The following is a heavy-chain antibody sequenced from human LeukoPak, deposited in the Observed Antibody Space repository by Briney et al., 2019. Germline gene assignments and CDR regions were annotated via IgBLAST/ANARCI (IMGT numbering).Heavy chain of an antibody. CDR1: GGSISNYY. CDR3: ARYLAGNFDY. Sequence: SETLSLTCTVSGGSISNYYWSGIRQPPGKGLEWIGYIYYSGSTNYNPSLKSRVTISVDTSKNQFSLKLSSVTAADTAVYYCARYLAGNFDYWGQGTLVTVSS. D-gene: IGHD1-1*01. J-gene: IGHJ4*02. CDR2: IYYSGST. V-gene: IGHV4-59*01.